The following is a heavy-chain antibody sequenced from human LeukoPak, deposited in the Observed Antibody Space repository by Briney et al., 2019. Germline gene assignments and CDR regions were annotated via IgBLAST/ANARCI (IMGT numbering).Heavy chain of an antibody. CDR2: ISDSGGST. V-gene: IGHV3-23*01. CDR1: GFIFSTHA. J-gene: IGHJ4*02. D-gene: IGHD2-15*01. Sequence: GGSLRLSCVASGFIFSTHAMSWVRLAPGRGLEWVSTISDSGGSTHYTESVKGRFTISRDNSMSTLSLQMKSLRVEDTALYYCSGGSCTWGLFDSWGQGTLVTVSS. CDR3: SGGSCTWGLFDS.